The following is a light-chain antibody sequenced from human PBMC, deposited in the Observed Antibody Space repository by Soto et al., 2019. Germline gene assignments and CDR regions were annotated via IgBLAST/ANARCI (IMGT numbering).Light chain of an antibody. CDR2: EGS. J-gene: IGLJ1*01. V-gene: IGLV2-23*01. CDR1: SSDVGGYNY. Sequence: QSALTQPASVSGSPGQSITISCTGTSSDVGGYNYVSWYQQHPGKAPKLMIYEGSKRPSGVSDRFSGSEPGNTASLTISGLQAEDEADYYCCSSAPGRTFVFGTGTKVTVL. CDR3: CSSAPGRTFV.